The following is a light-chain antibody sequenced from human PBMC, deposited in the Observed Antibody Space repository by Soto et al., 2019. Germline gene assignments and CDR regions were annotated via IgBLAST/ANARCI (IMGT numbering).Light chain of an antibody. V-gene: IGKV3-15*01. CDR1: QSVRNN. CDR2: YAS. Sequence: EIMMTQSPATLSVSPGESATFSCRASQSVRNNLAWYQHKPGQAPRLLIYYASTRATGIPARFSGSGSGTEFSLTISSLQSQDFALYYCQQYNDWPPITFGQGTRLEIK. J-gene: IGKJ5*01. CDR3: QQYNDWPPIT.